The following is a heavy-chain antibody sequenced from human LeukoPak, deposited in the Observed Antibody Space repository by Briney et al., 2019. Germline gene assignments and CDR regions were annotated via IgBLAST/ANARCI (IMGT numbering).Heavy chain of an antibody. V-gene: IGHV4-30-2*01. J-gene: IGHJ4*02. CDR2: IYHSGIT. D-gene: IGHD3-9*01. Sequence: PSDTLSLTCAVSGGSISSGGYSWSWIRQPPGKGLEWIGYIYHSGITYYNPSLKSRVTISVDRSKNQFSLKLSSVTAADTAVYFCATEDGIRYFDYDYWGQGTLVTVSS. CDR3: ATEDGIRYFDYDY. CDR1: GGSISSGGYS.